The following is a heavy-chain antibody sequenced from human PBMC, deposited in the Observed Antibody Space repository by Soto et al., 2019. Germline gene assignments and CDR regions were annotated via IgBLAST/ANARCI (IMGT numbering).Heavy chain of an antibody. CDR1: GFTFSSYD. CDR3: AKIVVVVPRISCYFDL. J-gene: IGHJ2*01. D-gene: IGHD2-15*01. CDR2: IGSAGGT. Sequence: GGSLRLSCAASGFTFSSYDMHWVRQATGKGLEWVSAIGSAGGTYYAGSVKGRFTISRENARSTLYLQMDSLRAEDSALYYCAKIVVVVPRISCYFDLWGRGTLVTVSS. V-gene: IGHV3-13*01.